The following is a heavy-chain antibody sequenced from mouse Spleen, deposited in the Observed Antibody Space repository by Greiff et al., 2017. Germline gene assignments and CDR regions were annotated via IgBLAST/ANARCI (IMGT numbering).Heavy chain of an antibody. J-gene: IGHJ4*01. CDR1: GYAFSSSW. Sequence: VQLQQSGPELVKPGASVKISCKASGYAFSSSWMNWVKQRPGQGLEWIGRIYPGDGDTNYNGKFKGKATLTADKSSSTAYMQLSSLTSENSAVYFCARVNYDYENYAMDYWGQGTSVTVSS. V-gene: IGHV1-82*01. CDR3: ARVNYDYENYAMDY. CDR2: IYPGDGDT. D-gene: IGHD2-4*01.